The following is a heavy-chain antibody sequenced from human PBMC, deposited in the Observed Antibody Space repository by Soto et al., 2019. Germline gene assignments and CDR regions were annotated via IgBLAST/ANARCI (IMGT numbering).Heavy chain of an antibody. J-gene: IGHJ4*02. V-gene: IGHV4-31*11. Sequence: QVQLQESGPGLVKPSQTLSLTCAVSGGSISSGGYSWSWIRQHPGKGLEWLGYIYYSGNTHYNASLKSRVTISMDTSKNQFSLKLSSVTAADTAVYYCARVVCDSANCTTFDYWGQGTLVTVSS. D-gene: IGHD3-22*01. CDR2: IYYSGNT. CDR3: ARVVCDSANCTTFDY. CDR1: GGSISSGGYS.